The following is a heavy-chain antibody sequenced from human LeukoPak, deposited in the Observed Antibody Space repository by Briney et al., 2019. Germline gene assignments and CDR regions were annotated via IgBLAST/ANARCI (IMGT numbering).Heavy chain of an antibody. V-gene: IGHV4-39*01. CDR3: ARHKMGTTRLYYFDY. D-gene: IGHD1-26*01. J-gene: IGHJ4*02. CDR2: ISYSGTT. Sequence: PSETLSLTCTVSGGSISSSYYYWGWIRQPPGKGLEWLGTISYSGTTYYNPSLESRVTISVDTSRNQFSLKLTSVTAADTAVYYCARHKMGTTRLYYFDYWGQGTLVTVSS. CDR1: GGSISSSYYY.